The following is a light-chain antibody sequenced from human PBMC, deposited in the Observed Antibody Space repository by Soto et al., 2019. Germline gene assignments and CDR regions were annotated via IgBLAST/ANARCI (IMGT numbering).Light chain of an antibody. Sequence: QSVLTQPASVSAAPGQKVTISCSGSSSNIGIQSVSWFQHLPGTAPKLLIYDNYKRPSGIPDRFSGSQSGTSATLGITGLQTGDDADYYCGTWDSSLNAGVFGGGTKLTVL. J-gene: IGLJ3*02. CDR2: DNY. CDR3: GTWDSSLNAGV. V-gene: IGLV1-51*01. CDR1: SSNIGIQS.